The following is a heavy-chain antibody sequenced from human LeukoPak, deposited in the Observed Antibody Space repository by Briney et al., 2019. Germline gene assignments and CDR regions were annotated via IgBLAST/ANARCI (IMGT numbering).Heavy chain of an antibody. CDR2: IRWDGGEI. J-gene: IGHJ3*01. D-gene: IGHD6-19*01. CDR3: AKATSSGWGYAFDV. CDR1: GFTFHDYT. Sequence: PGGFLRLSCAGSGFTFHDYTMHWVRQPPGKGPEWVSLIRWDGGEIHYADSLKGRFTISRDNSKNSLFLQMNSLGIEDTALYYCAKATSSGWGYAFDVWGRGTMVTVSA. V-gene: IGHV3-43*01.